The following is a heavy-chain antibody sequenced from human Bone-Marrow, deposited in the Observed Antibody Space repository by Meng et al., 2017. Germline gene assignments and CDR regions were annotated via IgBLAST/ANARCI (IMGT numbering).Heavy chain of an antibody. J-gene: IGHJ4*02. V-gene: IGHV3-53*02. CDR1: GFSVSSNY. D-gene: IGHD3-3*01. CDR3: ARGRSGYFDY. CDR2: IYSGGST. Sequence: EVQLVETGGGLRQPGGSLGLSCEASGFSVSSNYMSWVRQAPGKGLEWISVIYSGGSTYYADSVKGRFTISRDNSKNTLYLQMNSLRAEDTAVYYCARGRSGYFDYWGQGTLVTVSS.